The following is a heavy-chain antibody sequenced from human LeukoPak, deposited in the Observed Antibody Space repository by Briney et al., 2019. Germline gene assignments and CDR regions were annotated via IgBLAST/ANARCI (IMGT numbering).Heavy chain of an antibody. Sequence: GGSLRLSCAASGFTFSSYGMHWVRQAPGKGLEWVAFIRYDGSNKYYADSVKGRFTISRDNSKHTLYLQMNSLRAEDTAVYYCAKTGYSSSWPYYFDYWGQGTLVTVSS. V-gene: IGHV3-30*02. CDR3: AKTGYSSSWPYYFDY. J-gene: IGHJ4*02. CDR2: IRYDGSNK. D-gene: IGHD6-13*01. CDR1: GFTFSSYG.